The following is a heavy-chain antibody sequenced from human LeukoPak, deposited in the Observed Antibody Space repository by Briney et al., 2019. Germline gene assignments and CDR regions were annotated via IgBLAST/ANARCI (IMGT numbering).Heavy chain of an antibody. Sequence: SETLSLTCAVYGGSFSGYYWGWIRQPPGKGLEWIGSIYYRGSTYYNPSLKSRVTISLDTSKDQFSLKLSSVTAADTAVYYCARSRWLSDPYFDYWGQGTLVTVSS. CDR3: ARSRWLSDPYFDY. V-gene: IGHV4-34*01. CDR2: IYYRGST. D-gene: IGHD3-22*01. J-gene: IGHJ4*02. CDR1: GGSFSGYY.